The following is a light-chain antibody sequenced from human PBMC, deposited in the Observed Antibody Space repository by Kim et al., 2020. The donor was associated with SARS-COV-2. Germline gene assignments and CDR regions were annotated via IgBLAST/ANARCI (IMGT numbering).Light chain of an antibody. CDR1: RGDIGGYKY. V-gene: IGLV2-14*03. CDR2: DVT. CDR3: SSYTRSITLV. Sequence: GQSITTSCTGTRGDIGGYKYVSWYQQHPGQAPKFMIYDVTKAPSGVSDRFSGSKSGNTASLTISGLQAEDESHYYCSSYTRSITLVFGGGTQLTVL. J-gene: IGLJ2*01.